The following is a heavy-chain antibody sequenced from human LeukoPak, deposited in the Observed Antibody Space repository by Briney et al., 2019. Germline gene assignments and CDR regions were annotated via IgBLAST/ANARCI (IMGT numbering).Heavy chain of an antibody. Sequence: GGSLRLSCAASGFTFSSFAMSWVRQAPEKGLEWVSSISGFAGSIYYADSVKGRFTTSRDNAKNSLYLQMNSLRAEDTAVYYCARVEASGYDYGAFDYWGQGTLVTVSS. CDR3: ARVEASGYDYGAFDY. CDR2: ISGFAGSI. V-gene: IGHV3-23*01. J-gene: IGHJ4*02. CDR1: GFTFSSFA. D-gene: IGHD5-12*01.